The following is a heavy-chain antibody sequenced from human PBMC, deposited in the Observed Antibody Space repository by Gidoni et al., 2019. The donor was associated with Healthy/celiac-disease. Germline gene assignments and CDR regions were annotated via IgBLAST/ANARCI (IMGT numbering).Heavy chain of an antibody. CDR3: ARDCSSTSCYTGGGMDV. CDR2: IIPIFGTA. J-gene: IGHJ6*02. D-gene: IGHD2-2*02. Sequence: QVQLVQSGAEVKKPGSSVKVSCKASGVTFSSYRISWVRQAPGQGLEWMGGIIPIFGTANYAQKFQGRVTITADESTSTAYMELSSLRSEDTAVYYCARDCSSTSCYTGGGMDVWGQGTTVTVSS. V-gene: IGHV1-69*01. CDR1: GVTFSSYR.